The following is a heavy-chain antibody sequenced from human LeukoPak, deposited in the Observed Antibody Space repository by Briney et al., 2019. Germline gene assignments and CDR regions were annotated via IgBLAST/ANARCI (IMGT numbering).Heavy chain of an antibody. D-gene: IGHD3-3*01. CDR2: IYTGGST. V-gene: IGHV4-59*10. Sequence: SETLSLTCAVYGGSFSGYYWSWIRQPPGKGLEWIGRIYTGGSTNYNPSLKSRVTMSVDTSKNQFSLKLSSVTAADTAVYYCARVKRGANYDFWSGLNWFDPWGQGTLVTVSS. CDR1: GGSFSGYY. CDR3: ARVKRGANYDFWSGLNWFDP. J-gene: IGHJ5*02.